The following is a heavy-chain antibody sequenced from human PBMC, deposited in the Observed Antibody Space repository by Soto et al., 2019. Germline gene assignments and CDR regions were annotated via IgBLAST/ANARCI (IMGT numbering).Heavy chain of an antibody. J-gene: IGHJ6*02. CDR1: GSTFSTYS. V-gene: IGHV3-48*02. CDR2: ISYDSDSI. D-gene: IGHD3-3*01. Sequence: PGGSLRLSCAASGSTFSTYSMNWVRQAPGKGLEWVAYISYDSDSIAYADPVRGRFTISRDGATNSLYLQMNSLRDEDTAIYYCARLYYDYVWGQGTTVTVSS. CDR3: ARLYYDYV.